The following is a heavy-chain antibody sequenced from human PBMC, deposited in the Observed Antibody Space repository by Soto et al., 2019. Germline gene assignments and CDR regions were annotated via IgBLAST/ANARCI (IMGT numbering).Heavy chain of an antibody. CDR3: ARGKWITSDWGPTRENYYEMDV. CDR2: INAGNGNT. Sequence: ASVKVSCKASGYTFTSYAMHWVRQAPGQRLEWMGWINAGNGNTKYSQKFQGRVTITRDTSASTAYMELSSLRSDDTAVYYCARGKWITSDWGPTRENYYEMDVWGQGTTVTVSS. V-gene: IGHV1-3*01. J-gene: IGHJ6*02. D-gene: IGHD7-27*01. CDR1: GYTFTSYA.